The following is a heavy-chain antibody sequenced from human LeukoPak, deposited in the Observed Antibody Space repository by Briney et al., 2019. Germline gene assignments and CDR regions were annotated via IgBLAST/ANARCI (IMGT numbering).Heavy chain of an antibody. V-gene: IGHV4-59*01. Sequence: SETLALTCTVSGGSISSYYWSWIRQPPGKGLEWIGYIYYSGSTNYNPSLKSRVTTSVDTSKNQFSLKLSSVTAADTAVYYCARDRPATAPTAYNAFDIWGQGTMVTVSS. J-gene: IGHJ3*02. CDR2: IYYSGST. D-gene: IGHD2-2*01. CDR1: GGSISSYY. CDR3: ARDRPATAPTAYNAFDI.